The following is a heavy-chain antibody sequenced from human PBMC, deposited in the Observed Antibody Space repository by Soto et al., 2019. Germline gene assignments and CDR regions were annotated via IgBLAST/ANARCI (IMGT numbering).Heavy chain of an antibody. CDR1: GGSISSGDYY. CDR3: ARVTWADNWFDP. CDR2: IYYSGST. Sequence: SETLSLTCTVSGGSISSGDYYWSWIRQPPGRGLEWIGYIYYSGSTYYNPSLKSRVTISVDTSKNQFSLKLSSVTAADTAVYYCARVTWADNWFDPWGQGTLVTVSS. V-gene: IGHV4-30-4*01. J-gene: IGHJ5*02. D-gene: IGHD7-27*01.